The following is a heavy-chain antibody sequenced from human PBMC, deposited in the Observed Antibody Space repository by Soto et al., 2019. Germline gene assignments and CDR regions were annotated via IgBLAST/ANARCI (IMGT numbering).Heavy chain of an antibody. D-gene: IGHD7-27*01. V-gene: IGHV3-23*01. J-gene: IGHJ4*02. Sequence: EVQLLESGGGLVQPGGSLRLSCAASGFTFSSYAMSWVRQSPGKGLEWVSAISGSGGSTYYADSVKGRFTISRDNSKNTLYLQMNSLRAEDTAGYYCAKGGGGPLTFDYWGQGTLVTVSS. CDR3: AKGGGGPLTFDY. CDR2: ISGSGGST. CDR1: GFTFSSYA.